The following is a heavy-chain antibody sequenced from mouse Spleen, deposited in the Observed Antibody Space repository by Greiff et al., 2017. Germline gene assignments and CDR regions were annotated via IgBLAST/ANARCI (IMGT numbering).Heavy chain of an antibody. J-gene: IGHJ3*01. V-gene: IGHV14-4*01. CDR3: TNYGDYAWFAY. CDR1: GFNIKDDY. Sequence: VQLQQSGAELVRPGASVKLSCTASGFNIKDDYMHWVKQRPEQGLEWIGWIDPENGDTEYASKFQGKATITADTSSNTAYLQLSSLTSEDTAVYYCTNYGDYAWFAYWGQGTLVTVSA. CDR2: IDPENGDT. D-gene: IGHD2-13*01.